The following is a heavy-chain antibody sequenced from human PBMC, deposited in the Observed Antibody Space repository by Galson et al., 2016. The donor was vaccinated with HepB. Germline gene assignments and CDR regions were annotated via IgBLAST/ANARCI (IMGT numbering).Heavy chain of an antibody. D-gene: IGHD3/OR15-3a*01. V-gene: IGHV3-30*04. Sequence: SLRLSCAASEFSFSSHAMNWVRQAPGKGLEWVAVISFDGSKKYYADSVKGRFTISRDNSKSTLYLQMNSLRPEDTAVYYCARDGVDPFDYWGPGTLVTVSS. CDR1: EFSFSSHA. J-gene: IGHJ4*02. CDR2: ISFDGSKK. CDR3: ARDGVDPFDY.